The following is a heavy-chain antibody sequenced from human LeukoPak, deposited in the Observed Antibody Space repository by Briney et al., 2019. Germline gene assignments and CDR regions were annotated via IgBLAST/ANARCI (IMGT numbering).Heavy chain of an antibody. D-gene: IGHD1-26*01. CDR2: ISYSGST. J-gene: IGHJ4*02. CDR3: ARLTPYSGSPPGDY. V-gene: IGHV4-59*08. CDR1: RGSISSYH. Sequence: TSETLSLTCTVSRGSISSYHWGWIRQPPGKGLEWIGYISYSGSTNYNPSLKSRVTISVDTSKNQFSLRLSSVTAADTAVYYCARLTPYSGSPPGDYWGQGTLVTVSS.